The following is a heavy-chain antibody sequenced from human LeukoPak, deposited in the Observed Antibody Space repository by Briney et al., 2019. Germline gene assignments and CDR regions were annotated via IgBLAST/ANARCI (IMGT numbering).Heavy chain of an antibody. CDR1: GFTFSSYG. CDR2: IRYDGSNK. V-gene: IGHV3-30*02. CDR3: AKKGVIGYGDYYLDY. Sequence: GGSLRLSCAASGFTFSSYGMHWVRQAPGKGLEWVAFIRYDGSNKYYADSVKGRFTISRDNSKNTLYLQMNSLRAEDTAVYYCAKKGVIGYGDYYLDYWGQGTLVTVSS. J-gene: IGHJ4*02. D-gene: IGHD4-17*01.